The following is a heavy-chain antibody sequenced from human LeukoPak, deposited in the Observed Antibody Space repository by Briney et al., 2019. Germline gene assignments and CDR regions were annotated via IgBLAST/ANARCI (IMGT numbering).Heavy chain of an antibody. D-gene: IGHD3-22*01. CDR2: IYYSGST. Sequence: PSEALSLTCTVSGGSISSYYWSWIRQPPGKGLEWIGYIYYSGSTNYNPFLKSRVTISVDTSKNQFSLKLSSVTAADTAVYYCATKEGLSSGYSPYWYFDLWGRGTLVTVSS. V-gene: IGHV4-59*01. J-gene: IGHJ2*01. CDR3: ATKEGLSSGYSPYWYFDL. CDR1: GGSISSYY.